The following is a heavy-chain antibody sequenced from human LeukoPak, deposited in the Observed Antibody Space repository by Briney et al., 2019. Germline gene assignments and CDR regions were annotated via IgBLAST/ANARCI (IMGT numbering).Heavy chain of an antibody. V-gene: IGHV3-30*18. CDR2: ISYDGSNK. J-gene: IGHJ4*02. CDR3: AKPTAWIQLWSHLDY. CDR1: GFTFSSFG. Sequence: GGSLRLSCAASGFTFSSFGMHWVRQAPGKGLEWVAVISYDGSNKYYADSVKGRFTISRDNSKNTLYLQMNSLRAEDTAVYYCAKPTAWIQLWSHLDYWGQGTLVTVSS. D-gene: IGHD5-18*01.